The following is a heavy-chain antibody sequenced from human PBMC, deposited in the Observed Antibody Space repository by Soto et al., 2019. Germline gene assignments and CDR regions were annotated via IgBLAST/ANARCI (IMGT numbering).Heavy chain of an antibody. V-gene: IGHV3-7*01. CDR2: IKQDGSEK. CDR1: GFTFSSYW. CDR3: ARVRRESGDYRIEVYFDY. J-gene: IGHJ4*02. Sequence: EVQLVESGGGLVQPGGSLRLSCAASGFTFSSYWMSWVRQAPGKGLEWVANIKQDGSEKYYVDSVKGRFTISRDNAKDSLYLQMNSLRAEDTAVYYCARVRRESGDYRIEVYFDYWGQGTLVTVSS. D-gene: IGHD4-17*01.